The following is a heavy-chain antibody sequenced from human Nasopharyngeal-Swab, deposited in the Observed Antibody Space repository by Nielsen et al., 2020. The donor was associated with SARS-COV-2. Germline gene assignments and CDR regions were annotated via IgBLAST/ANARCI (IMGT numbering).Heavy chain of an antibody. CDR3: ARDGSLYCSSTSCYSGKYYYGLDV. J-gene: IGHJ6*02. Sequence: GGSLRLSCAASGFTFSDYYMSWIRQAPGKGLEWVSYISSSGSTIYYADSVKGRFTISRDDAKNPLYLQMNSLRAEDTAVYYCARDGSLYCSSTSCYSGKYYYGLDVWGQGTTVTVSS. CDR2: ISSSGSTI. V-gene: IGHV3-11*04. D-gene: IGHD2-2*01. CDR1: GFTFSDYY.